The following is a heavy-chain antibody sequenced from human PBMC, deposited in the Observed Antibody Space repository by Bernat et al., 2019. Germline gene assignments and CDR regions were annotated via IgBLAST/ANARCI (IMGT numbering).Heavy chain of an antibody. V-gene: IGHV3-33*01. J-gene: IGHJ6*02. CDR2: IWYDGSNK. D-gene: IGHD3-10*01. Sequence: QVQLVESGGGVVQPGRSLRLPCAASGFTFSSYGMHWVRQAPGKGLEWVAVIWYDGSNKYYADSVKGRFTISRDNSKNTRYLQMNSLRAEDTAVYYCARGRLRGYYDSGGHQRSGMDVWGQGTTVTVSS. CDR1: GFTFSSYG. CDR3: ARGRLRGYYDSGGHQRSGMDV.